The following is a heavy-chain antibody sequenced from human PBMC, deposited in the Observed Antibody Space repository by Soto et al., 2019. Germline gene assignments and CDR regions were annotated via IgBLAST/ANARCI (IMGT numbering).Heavy chain of an antibody. CDR3: ANQLRYQLLRPVFDY. V-gene: IGHV3-23*01. CDR1: GFTFSSYA. J-gene: IGHJ4*02. CDR2: ISGSGGST. D-gene: IGHD2-2*01. Sequence: PGGSLRLSCAASGFTFSSYAMSWVRQAPGKGLEWVSAISGSGGSTYYADSVKGRFTISRDNSKNTLYLQMNSLRAEDTAVYYCANQLRYQLLRPVFDYWGQGTLVTVSS.